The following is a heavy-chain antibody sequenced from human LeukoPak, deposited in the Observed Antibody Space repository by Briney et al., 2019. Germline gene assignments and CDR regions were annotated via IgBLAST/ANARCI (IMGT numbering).Heavy chain of an antibody. V-gene: IGHV3-21*01. D-gene: IGHD3-22*01. Sequence: GGSLRLSCAASGFTVSSYSMNWVRQAPGKGVEWVSSISRSGNYIYYADSVKGRFTISRDNAENSLFLQMNSLTAEDTAVYYCARVHYYDSSGYYAWGQGALVTVSS. J-gene: IGHJ5*02. CDR1: GFTVSSYS. CDR3: ARVHYYDSSGYYA. CDR2: ISRSGNYI.